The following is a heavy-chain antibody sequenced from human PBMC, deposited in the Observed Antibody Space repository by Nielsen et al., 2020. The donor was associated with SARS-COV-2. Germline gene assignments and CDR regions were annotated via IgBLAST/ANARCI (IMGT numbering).Heavy chain of an antibody. V-gene: IGHV1-18*01. J-gene: IGHJ4*02. CDR2: ISAYNGNT. CDR3: AREGYYYGSGSSYYFDY. Sequence: WVRQAPGQGLEWMGWISAYNGNTNYAQKLQGRVTMTTDTSTSTAYMELRSLRSDDTAVYYCAREGYYYGSGSSYYFDYWGQGTLVTVSS. D-gene: IGHD3-10*01.